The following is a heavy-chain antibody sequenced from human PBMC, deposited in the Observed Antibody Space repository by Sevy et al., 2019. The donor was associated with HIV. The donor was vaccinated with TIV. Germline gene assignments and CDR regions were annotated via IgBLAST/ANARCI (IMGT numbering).Heavy chain of an antibody. V-gene: IGHV1-2*02. Sequence: ASVKVSCKASGYPFTDHSVNWVRQAPGQGLEWMGWINPANGDTHYPRKFRGRVTLTRDTSTDTVYMELGWLTSDDTAVYFCARLKPSSGVWRSDRHFDLWGRGTLVTVSS. J-gene: IGHJ2*01. CDR2: INPANGDT. CDR3: ARLKPSSGVWRSDRHFDL. D-gene: IGHD3-16*01. CDR1: GYPFTDHS.